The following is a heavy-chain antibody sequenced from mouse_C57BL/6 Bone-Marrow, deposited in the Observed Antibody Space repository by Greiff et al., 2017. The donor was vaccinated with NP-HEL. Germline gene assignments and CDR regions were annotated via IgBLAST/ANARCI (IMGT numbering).Heavy chain of an antibody. CDR3: ARHHFDY. CDR2: ISSGGSYT. J-gene: IGHJ2*01. Sequence: SLEWVATISSGGSYTYSPDSVKGRFTISRDNAKNTLYLQMSSLKSEDTAMYYCARHHFDYWGQGTTLTVSS. V-gene: IGHV5-6*01.